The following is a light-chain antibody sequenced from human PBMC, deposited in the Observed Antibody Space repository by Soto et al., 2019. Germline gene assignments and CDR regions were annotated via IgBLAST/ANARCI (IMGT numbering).Light chain of an antibody. CDR3: NSFTSSTTPYV. V-gene: IGLV2-14*01. CDR1: SSDVGGYNY. Sequence: QSVLTQPASVSGSPGQSITISCTGTSSDVGGYNYASWYQQHPGKAPKLMIYDVSNRPSGVSNRFSGSKSGNTASLTISGLQAEDEADYYCNSFTSSTTPYVFGTGTKVTVL. CDR2: DVS. J-gene: IGLJ1*01.